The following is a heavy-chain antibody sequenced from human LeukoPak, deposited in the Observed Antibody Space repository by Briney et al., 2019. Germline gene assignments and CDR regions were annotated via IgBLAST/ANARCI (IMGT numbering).Heavy chain of an antibody. CDR2: ISYDGSNK. CDR3: AKNCYYGSGSYLHDY. V-gene: IGHV3-30*18. Sequence: GGSLRLSCAASGFTFSDYYMSWIRQAPGKGLEWVAVISYDGSNKYYADSVKGRFTISRDNSKNTLYLQMNCLRAEDTAVYYCAKNCYYGSGSYLHDYWGQGTLVTVSS. J-gene: IGHJ4*02. CDR1: GFTFSDYY. D-gene: IGHD3-10*01.